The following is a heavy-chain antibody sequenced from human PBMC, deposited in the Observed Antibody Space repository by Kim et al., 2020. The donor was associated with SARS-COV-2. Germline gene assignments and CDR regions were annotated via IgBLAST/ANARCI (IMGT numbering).Heavy chain of an antibody. J-gene: IGHJ4*02. Sequence: GGSLRLSCAASGFTVSTNYLTWVRQAPGRGLEWVSSIYKNGTTYNSDSVKGRFSISRDNSKNTVFLQMNSLIADDTAVYYCARQGYWSGLDYWGQGALVT. CDR1: GFTVSTNY. V-gene: IGHV3-53*01. CDR3: ARQGYWSGLDY. D-gene: IGHD3-10*01. CDR2: IYKNGTT.